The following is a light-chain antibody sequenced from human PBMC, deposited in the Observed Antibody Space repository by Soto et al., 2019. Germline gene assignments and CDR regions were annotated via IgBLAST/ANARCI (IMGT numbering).Light chain of an antibody. CDR3: SSYTSYTTYV. CDR2: DVS. J-gene: IGLJ1*01. V-gene: IGLV2-14*03. CDR1: NSDIGRYNY. Sequence: QSVLTQPASVSGSPGQSIIISCTGTNSDIGRYNYVSWYQRYPGKAPKLLIYDVSHRPSGVSNRFSGSKSGNSASLTISGLQAEDEADYYCSSYTSYTTYVFGTGTKLTVL.